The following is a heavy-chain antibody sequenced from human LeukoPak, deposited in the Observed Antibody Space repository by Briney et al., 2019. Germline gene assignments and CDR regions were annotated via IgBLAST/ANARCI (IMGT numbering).Heavy chain of an antibody. CDR2: IYYSGST. CDR1: GGSVSSSNYY. Sequence: SETLSLTCTVSGGSVSSSNYYWSWIRQPPGKGLEWIGYIYYSGSTNYNPSLKSRVTISIDTSKNQISLKLSSVTAADTAVYYCARGRISSSYWGQGTLVTVSS. V-gene: IGHV4-61*01. CDR3: ARGRISSSY. J-gene: IGHJ4*02. D-gene: IGHD6-13*01.